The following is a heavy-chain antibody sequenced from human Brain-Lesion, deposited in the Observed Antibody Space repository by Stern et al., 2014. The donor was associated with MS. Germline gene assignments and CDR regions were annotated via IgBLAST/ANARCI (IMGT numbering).Heavy chain of an antibody. CDR3: ARTGARGYYYYYYGMDV. Sequence: DQLVESGAEVRVPGASVKVSCKASGYTFTSYDINWVRQATGQGLEWMGWMNPNSGNTGYAQKFQGRVTMTRNTSISTAYMELSSLRSEDTAVYYCARTGARGYYYYYYGMDVWGQGTTVTVSS. CDR2: MNPNSGNT. V-gene: IGHV1-8*01. CDR1: GYTFTSYD. J-gene: IGHJ6*02. D-gene: IGHD1-26*01.